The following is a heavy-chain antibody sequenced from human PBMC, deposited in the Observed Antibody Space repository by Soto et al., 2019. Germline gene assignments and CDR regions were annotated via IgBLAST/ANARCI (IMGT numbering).Heavy chain of an antibody. CDR3: ARGQFHHVSNYYYALDV. Sequence: QVQLVQSGAEVKKPGSSVKVSCKASGGTFSSYAISWVRQAPGQGVEWMGGFIPMFNRPHSTRKFQGRVTITADESTSTDYMDLSSLRSEDTAVYYCARGQFHHVSNYYYALDVWGQGTTVTVSS. CDR2: FIPMFNRP. V-gene: IGHV1-69*01. CDR1: GGTFSSYA. J-gene: IGHJ6*02.